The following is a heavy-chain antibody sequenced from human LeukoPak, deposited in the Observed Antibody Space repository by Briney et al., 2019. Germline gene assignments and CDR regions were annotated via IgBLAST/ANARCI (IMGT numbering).Heavy chain of an antibody. J-gene: IGHJ3*02. V-gene: IGHV3-9*01. Sequence: GGSLRLSCAASGFTFDDYAKHWVRQAPGKGLEWVSGISWNSGSIGYADSVKGRFTISRDNAKNSLYLQMNSLRAEDTALYHCARGGSYPDAFDIWGQGTMVTVSS. CDR3: ARGGSYPDAFDI. D-gene: IGHD1-26*01. CDR2: ISWNSGSI. CDR1: GFTFDDYA.